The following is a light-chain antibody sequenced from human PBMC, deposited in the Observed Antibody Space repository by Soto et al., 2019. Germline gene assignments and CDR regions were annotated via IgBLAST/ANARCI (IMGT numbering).Light chain of an antibody. CDR1: LGISTW. V-gene: IGKV1-12*01. J-gene: IGKJ2*01. CDR3: QQASSLPHT. Sequence: DIQMTKSPSSVSASVRDTVTLTCPASLGISTWLAWYQQKPGKVPKLLIYVASRLQTGVPSRFSGSGSGTDFTLTISSLQPDDFATYYCQQASSLPHTFGQGTRVESK. CDR2: VAS.